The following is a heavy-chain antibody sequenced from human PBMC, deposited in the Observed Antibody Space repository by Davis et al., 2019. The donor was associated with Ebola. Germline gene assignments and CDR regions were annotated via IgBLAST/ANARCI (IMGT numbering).Heavy chain of an antibody. Sequence: PSETLSLTCAVYGGSLSGYYWSWIRQPPGKGLEWIGEVNHSGSTNYSPSLKSRVAISLDTSKNQLSLRLNSVTAADTATYYCAGGMMTASPWGLGTLVTVSS. V-gene: IGHV4-34*01. J-gene: IGHJ4*02. CDR2: VNHSGST. CDR1: GGSLSGYY. CDR3: AGGMMTASP. D-gene: IGHD3-16*01.